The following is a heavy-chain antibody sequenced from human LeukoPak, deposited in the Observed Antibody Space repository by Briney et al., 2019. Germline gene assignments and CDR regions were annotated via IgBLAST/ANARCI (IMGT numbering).Heavy chain of an antibody. CDR2: ISWNSGSI. J-gene: IGHJ6*02. CDR1: GFTFDDYA. D-gene: IGHD4-17*01. V-gene: IGHV3-9*01. CDR3: AKDESETTFYYYGMDV. Sequence: GGSLRLSCAASGFTFDDYAMHWVRQAPGKGLEWVSGISWNSGSIGYADSVKGRFTISRGNAKNSLYLQMNSLRAEDTALYYCAKDESETTFYYYGMDVWGQGTTVTVSS.